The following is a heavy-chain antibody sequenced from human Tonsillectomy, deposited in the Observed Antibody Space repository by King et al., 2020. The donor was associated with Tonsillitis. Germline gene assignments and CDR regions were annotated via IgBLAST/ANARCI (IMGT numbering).Heavy chain of an antibody. V-gene: IGHV4-61*02. CDR2: IYTSGST. CDR1: GGAISSGSYC. Sequence: QLQLQESGPGLVKPSQTLSLTCTVSGGAISSGSYCWSWIRQPAGKGLEWIGRIYTSGSTKYNPSLKSRVTISVDTSKNQFSLRLTSVTAADTAVYYCARTGYSGGWPMDYWGQGTLVTVSS. D-gene: IGHD6-19*01. J-gene: IGHJ4*02. CDR3: ARTGYSGGWPMDY.